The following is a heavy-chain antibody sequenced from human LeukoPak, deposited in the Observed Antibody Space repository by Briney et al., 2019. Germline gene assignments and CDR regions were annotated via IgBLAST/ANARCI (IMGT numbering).Heavy chain of an antibody. CDR3: ASDRAYCSSSTCRQPFDY. J-gene: IGHJ4*02. Sequence: SETLSLTCAVYGGSFSGYYWSWIRQPPGKGLEWIGEINHSGSTNYNPSLKSRVSISVDTSKSQFTLKLSSVTAADTAVYYCASDRAYCSSSTCRQPFDYWGQGTLVTVPS. CDR1: GGSFSGYY. V-gene: IGHV4-34*01. CDR2: INHSGST. D-gene: IGHD2-2*01.